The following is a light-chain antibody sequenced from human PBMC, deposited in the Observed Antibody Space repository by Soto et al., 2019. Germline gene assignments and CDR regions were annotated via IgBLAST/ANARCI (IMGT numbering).Light chain of an antibody. V-gene: IGLV2-11*01. CDR2: DVS. J-gene: IGLJ3*02. Sequence: QSALTQPRSVSGAPGQSVTISCTGTSSEVGGYNYVSWYQQHPGKAPKLMIYDVSKRPSGVPDRFSGSKSGNTASLTISGLEAEDEADYYCCSYAGSSTWVFGGGTKVTVL. CDR3: CSYAGSSTWV. CDR1: SSEVGGYNY.